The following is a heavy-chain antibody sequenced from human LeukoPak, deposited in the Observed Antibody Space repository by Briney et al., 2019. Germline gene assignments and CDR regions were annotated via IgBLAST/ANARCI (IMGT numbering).Heavy chain of an antibody. D-gene: IGHD4-23*01. V-gene: IGHV4-34*01. Sequence: SETLSLTCAVYGGSFSGYYWSWIRQPPGKGLEWIGEINHSGSTNYNPSLKSRVTISVDTSKNQFSLKLSSVTAADTDVYFCARGVDGGLFDFWGQGTLVTVSS. CDR3: ARGVDGGLFDF. J-gene: IGHJ4*02. CDR1: GGSFSGYY. CDR2: INHSGST.